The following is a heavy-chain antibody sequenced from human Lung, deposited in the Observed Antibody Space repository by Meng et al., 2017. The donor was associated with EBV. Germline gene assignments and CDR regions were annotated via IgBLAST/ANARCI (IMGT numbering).Heavy chain of an antibody. CDR1: GFTFSYYY. J-gene: IGHJ4*02. D-gene: IGHD1-26*01. Sequence: QVELVGCGGGLVKHGGALRLSCAASGFTFSYYYMSWIRQSPGKGLEWVSYISDSGRTAYYADSVKGRFTVSRDNANNSLYLQMNSLRAGDTAVYYCARDRGSTTVGATTGYWGQGTLVTVSS. V-gene: IGHV3-11*01. CDR2: ISDSGRTA. CDR3: ARDRGSTTVGATTGY.